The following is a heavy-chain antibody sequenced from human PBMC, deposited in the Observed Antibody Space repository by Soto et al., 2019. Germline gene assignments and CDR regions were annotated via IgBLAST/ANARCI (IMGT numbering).Heavy chain of an antibody. Sequence: GASVKVSCKASGYTFTSYDINWVRQATGQGLEWMGWMNPNSGNTGYAQKFQGRVTMTRNTSISTAYMELSSLRSEDTAVYYCARGAVVVVAAWNYYYGMDVWGQGTTVTVSS. V-gene: IGHV1-8*01. J-gene: IGHJ6*02. D-gene: IGHD2-15*01. CDR3: ARGAVVVVAAWNYYYGMDV. CDR2: MNPNSGNT. CDR1: GYTFTSYD.